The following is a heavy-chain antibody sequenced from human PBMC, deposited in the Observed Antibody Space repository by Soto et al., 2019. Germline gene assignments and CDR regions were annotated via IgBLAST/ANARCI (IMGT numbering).Heavy chain of an antibody. CDR1: GFSLSTHGVG. J-gene: IGHJ5*01. Sequence: QITLKESGPTLVKPTQTLTLTCTFSGFSLSTHGVGVGWVRQPAGKALEWLALIYWDDDKRYSASLNSRLTITKDTSKNQVVLTMTHMDPADTATYYCAHAMLYCTGGSCSTWFDSWGQGTLVTVSS. CDR3: AHAMLYCTGGSCSTWFDS. V-gene: IGHV2-5*02. CDR2: IYWDDDK. D-gene: IGHD2-15*01.